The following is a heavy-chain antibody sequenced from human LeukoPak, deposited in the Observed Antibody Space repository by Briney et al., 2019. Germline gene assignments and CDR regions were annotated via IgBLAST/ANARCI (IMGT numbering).Heavy chain of an antibody. CDR2: ISAYNGST. CDR1: GYTFTSYG. J-gene: IGHJ4*02. V-gene: IGHV1-18*01. CDR3: ARGEYYFGSGSYFYFDY. D-gene: IGHD3-10*01. Sequence: ASVTVSCKASGYTFTSYGISWVRQAPGQGLEWMGWISAYNGSTNYEQKLQGRVIMTTDTPTNTAYMELRSLRSDDTAVYYCARGEYYFGSGSYFYFDYWGQGTLVTVSS.